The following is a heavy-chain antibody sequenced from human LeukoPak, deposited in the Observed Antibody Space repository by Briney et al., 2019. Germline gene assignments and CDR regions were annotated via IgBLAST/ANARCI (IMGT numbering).Heavy chain of an antibody. CDR1: GGSISSYY. CDR3: ARQTFRLGFDY. J-gene: IGHJ4*02. CDR2: IYYSGST. D-gene: IGHD2/OR15-2a*01. Sequence: SETLSLTCTVSGGSISSYYWSWIRQPAGKGLEWIGYIYYSGSTNYNPSLKSRVTISVDTSKNQFSLKLSSVTAADTAVYYCARQTFRLGFDYWGQGTLVTVSS. V-gene: IGHV4-59*08.